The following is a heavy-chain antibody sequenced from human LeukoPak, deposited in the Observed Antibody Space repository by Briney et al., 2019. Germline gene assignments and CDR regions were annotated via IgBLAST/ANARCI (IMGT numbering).Heavy chain of an antibody. CDR2: IYYSGST. CDR3: ARHIAAAGYYFDY. J-gene: IGHJ4*02. V-gene: IGHV4-59*08. D-gene: IGHD6-13*01. CDR1: GGSINSYY. Sequence: SETLSLTCTVSGGSINSYYWSWIRQPPGKGLEWIGYIYYSGSTNYNPSLKSRVTISVDTSKNQFSLKLGSVTAADTAVYYCARHIAAAGYYFDYWGQGTLVTVSS.